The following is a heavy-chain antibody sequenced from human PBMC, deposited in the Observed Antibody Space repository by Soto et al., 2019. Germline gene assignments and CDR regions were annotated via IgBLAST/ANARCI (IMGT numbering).Heavy chain of an antibody. J-gene: IGHJ4*02. D-gene: IGHD5-18*01. CDR1: GFTFSSYW. Sequence: GGSLRLSCAVSGFTFSSYWMHWVRQAPGKGLVWVSRIDSDGSSTNYADSVKGRLTISRGNAKKTLYLQMNSLRAEDTAVYYCATLNSYGSDYWGQGTLVTVS. CDR3: ATLNSYGSDY. V-gene: IGHV3-74*01. CDR2: IDSDGSST.